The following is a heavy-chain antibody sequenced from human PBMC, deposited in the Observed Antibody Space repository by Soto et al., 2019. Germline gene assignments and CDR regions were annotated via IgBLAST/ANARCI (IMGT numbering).Heavy chain of an antibody. D-gene: IGHD1-20*01. CDR1: GFDFKTYG. J-gene: IGHJ4*02. Sequence: QGQLVESGGGVVQPGRSLRLSCVASGFDFKTYGMHWVRQAPGKGLEWVAVIGFDGTNIHYSDSVRGRFSISRDNSENTVSLQMNNLRVEDTALYYCVRTACVINNCSYRGVRWGEGTLVTV. V-gene: IGHV3-33*01. CDR3: VRTACVINNCSYRGVR. CDR2: IGFDGTNI.